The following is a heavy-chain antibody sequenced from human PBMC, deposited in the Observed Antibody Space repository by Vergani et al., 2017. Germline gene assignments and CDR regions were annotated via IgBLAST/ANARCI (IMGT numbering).Heavy chain of an antibody. CDR2: ISWNSGSI. CDR3: ARGQQLVRY. CDR1: GFTFDDYA. Sequence: EVQLVESGGGLVQPGRSLRLSCAASGFTFDDYAMHWVRQAPGKGLEWVSGISWNSGSIGYADSVKGRFTISRDNAKNSLYLQMNSLRAEDTALYYCARGQQLVRYWGQGTLVTVSS. V-gene: IGHV3-9*01. D-gene: IGHD6-13*01. J-gene: IGHJ4*02.